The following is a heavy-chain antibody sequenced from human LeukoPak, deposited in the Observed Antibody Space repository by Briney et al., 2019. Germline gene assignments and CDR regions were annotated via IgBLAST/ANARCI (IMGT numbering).Heavy chain of an antibody. J-gene: IGHJ5*02. CDR3: AKDLSGYAT. Sequence: TGGSLRLSCAASGFTFSSYDMYWVRQAPGKGLEWVAFIRYDGSNKYYADSVKGRFTISRDNSKNTLYLQMNSLRAEDTAVYYCAKDLSGYATWGQGTLVTVSS. CDR2: IRYDGSNK. V-gene: IGHV3-30*02. D-gene: IGHD5-12*01. CDR1: GFTFSSYD.